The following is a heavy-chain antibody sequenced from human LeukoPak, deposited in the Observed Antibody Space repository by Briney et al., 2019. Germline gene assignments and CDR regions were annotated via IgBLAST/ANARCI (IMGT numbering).Heavy chain of an antibody. Sequence: GGSLRLSCGASGFAFSNHAMTWVRQAPGEGLQWVSTISDTGKTTFYRDSVRGRFTISRDISNNTLYLQMDGLRADDTAVYYCARGGAYDYGVLDAWGQGTLVTVSS. J-gene: IGHJ5*02. D-gene: IGHD4/OR15-4a*01. CDR1: GFAFSNHA. CDR2: ISDTGKTT. CDR3: ARGGAYDYGVLDA. V-gene: IGHV3-23*01.